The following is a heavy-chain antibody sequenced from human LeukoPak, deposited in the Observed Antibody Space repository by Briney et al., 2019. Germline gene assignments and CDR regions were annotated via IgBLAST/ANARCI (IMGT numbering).Heavy chain of an antibody. Sequence: PGGSLRLSCAASGFIFSDYYMTWIRQAPGKGLEWLSYISGSGSDTNYADSVKGRFTTSRDNAKNSLYLQMNSLRAEDTAVYYCARDAVYSSSWQYYWGQGTLVTVSS. CDR3: ARDAVYSSSWQYY. CDR2: ISGSGSDT. V-gene: IGHV3-11*06. D-gene: IGHD6-13*01. J-gene: IGHJ4*02. CDR1: GFIFSDYY.